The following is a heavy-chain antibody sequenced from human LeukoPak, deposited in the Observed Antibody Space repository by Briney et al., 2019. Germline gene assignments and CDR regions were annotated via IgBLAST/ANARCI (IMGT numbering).Heavy chain of an antibody. CDR3: ARHGTYRSARAYFDH. D-gene: IGHD6-19*01. J-gene: IGHJ4*02. CDR1: GYSFTSYW. CDR2: IYPGDSDT. V-gene: IGHV5-51*01. Sequence: GESLKISCKGSGYSFTSYWIGWVRQMPGKGLEWMGIIYPGDSDTRYSPSFQGQVTISADTSISTAYLQWSSLKASDTAMYYCARHGTYRSARAYFDHWGQGTLVTVSA.